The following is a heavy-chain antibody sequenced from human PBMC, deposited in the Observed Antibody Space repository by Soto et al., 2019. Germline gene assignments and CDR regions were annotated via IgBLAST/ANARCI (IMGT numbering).Heavy chain of an antibody. V-gene: IGHV4-59*08. Sequence: PSETLSLTCTVSGGSISSYYWSWIRQPPGKGLEWIGYIYYSGSTNYNPSLKSRVTISVDTSKNQFSLKLSSVTAADTAVYYCAGDYYDSRRYWFDPWGQGTLVTVS. CDR3: AGDYYDSRRYWFDP. J-gene: IGHJ5*02. CDR1: GGSISSYY. CDR2: IYYSGST. D-gene: IGHD3-22*01.